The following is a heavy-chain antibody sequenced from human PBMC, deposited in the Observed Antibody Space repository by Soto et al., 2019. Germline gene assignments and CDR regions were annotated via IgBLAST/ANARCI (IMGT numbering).Heavy chain of an antibody. Sequence: QVQLVQSGAEVKKPGASVKVSCKASGYTFTTYDISWVRQAPGHGLEWMGRISTYNGNTNYQQSLQVRVTMTTDTSATTAYMELRSLRSDDTAVYYCARDPYHVLMVNAPNLYGMDVWGQGTTVTVSS. V-gene: IGHV1-18*01. CDR1: GYTFTTYD. CDR3: ARDPYHVLMVNAPNLYGMDV. J-gene: IGHJ6*02. D-gene: IGHD2-8*01. CDR2: ISTYNGNT.